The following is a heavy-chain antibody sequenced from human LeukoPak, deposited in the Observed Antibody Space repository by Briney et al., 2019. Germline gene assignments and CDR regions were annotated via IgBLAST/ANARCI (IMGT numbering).Heavy chain of an antibody. CDR2: FDPDGGGF. D-gene: IGHD3-16*01. V-gene: IGHV1-24*01. Sequence: ASVKVSCKVSGYTLAEESIHWVRQAPGQGLEWMGGFDPDGGGFIYSQKFQGRVAMTEDTSTDTAYMELSRLRSDDTAVYYCSTDSVGDFEKFGDLDIWGQGTMVTVSS. CDR1: GYTLAEES. J-gene: IGHJ3*02. CDR3: STDSVGDFEKFGDLDI.